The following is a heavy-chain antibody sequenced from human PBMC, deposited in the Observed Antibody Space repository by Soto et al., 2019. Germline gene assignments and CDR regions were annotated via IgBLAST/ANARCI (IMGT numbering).Heavy chain of an antibody. CDR3: ARDNTLIYSHPYYFDY. J-gene: IGHJ4*02. D-gene: IGHD3-22*01. CDR1: GFTFSSYE. Sequence: SLRLSCAASGFTFSSYEMNWVRQAPGKGLEWVSYISSSGSTIYYADSVKGRFTISRDNAKNSLYLQMNSLRAEDTAVYYCARDNTLIYSHPYYFDYWGQGTLVTVSS. V-gene: IGHV3-48*03. CDR2: ISSSGSTI.